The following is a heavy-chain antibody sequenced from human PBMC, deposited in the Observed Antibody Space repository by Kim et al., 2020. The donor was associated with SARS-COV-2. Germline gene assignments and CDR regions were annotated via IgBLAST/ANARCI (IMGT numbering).Heavy chain of an antibody. V-gene: IGHV3-53*01. D-gene: IGHD6-19*01. CDR1: GFTVSSNY. Sequence: GGSLRLSCAASGFTVSSNYMSWVRQAPGKGLEWVSVIYSGGSTYYADSVKGRFTISRDNSKNTLYLQMNSLRAEDTAVYYCARAGWGPYYFDYWGQGTLVTVSS. CDR3: ARAGWGPYYFDY. J-gene: IGHJ4*02. CDR2: IYSGGST.